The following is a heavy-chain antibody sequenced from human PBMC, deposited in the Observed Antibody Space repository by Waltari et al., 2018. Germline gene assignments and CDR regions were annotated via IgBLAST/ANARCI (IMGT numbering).Heavy chain of an antibody. CDR1: GSSFTRYW. CDR3: ARHKRGIVEGINY. CDR2: NKPHDSET. V-gene: IGHV5-51*01. D-gene: IGHD1-26*01. J-gene: IGHJ4*02. Sequence: EVQLVQSGAETKTPGESLNISCEATGSSFTRYWIAWVRQVPGKGLEWMAINKPHDSETRYSPSFHGRVTISVDKSIRTAYLHWTTLKASDSGTYYCARHKRGIVEGINYWGQGTLVAVSS.